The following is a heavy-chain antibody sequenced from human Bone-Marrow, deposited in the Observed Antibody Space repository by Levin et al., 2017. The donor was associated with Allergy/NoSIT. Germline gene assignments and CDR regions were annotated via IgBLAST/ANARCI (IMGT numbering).Heavy chain of an antibody. J-gene: IGHJ3*01. CDR2: TYYTSKRYN. CDR1: GDSVSRNSVA. CDR3: TRGSRSDLDF. D-gene: IGHD6-19*01. Sequence: SQTLSLTCAISGDSVSRNSVAWNWVRLSPSRGLEWLGRTYYTSKRYNDYAESVKGRITINPDTSKNHFSLQLNSVTPEDTALYYCTRGSRSDLDFWGQGTMVIVSS. V-gene: IGHV6-1*01.